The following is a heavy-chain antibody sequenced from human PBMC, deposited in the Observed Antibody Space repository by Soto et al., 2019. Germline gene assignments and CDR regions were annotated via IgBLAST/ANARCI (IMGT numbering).Heavy chain of an antibody. CDR2: IRSKAYGGTT. Sequence: GGSLRLSCTASGFTFGDYAMSWFRQAPGKGLEWVGFIRSKAYGGTTEYAASDKGKFTISRDDSKSIAHLQMNSMKTEDAAVYYCTRDQIVVVPAAILDAFDIWGQGTMVTVSS. CDR3: TRDQIVVVPAAILDAFDI. V-gene: IGHV3-49*03. J-gene: IGHJ3*02. CDR1: GFTFGDYA. D-gene: IGHD2-2*01.